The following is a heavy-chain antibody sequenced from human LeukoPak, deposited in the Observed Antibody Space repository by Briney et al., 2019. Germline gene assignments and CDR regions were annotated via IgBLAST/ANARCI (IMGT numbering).Heavy chain of an antibody. D-gene: IGHD3-16*02. V-gene: IGHV3-48*03. J-gene: IGHJ3*02. Sequence: PGGSLRLSCTASGFTFSTYEMNWVRQAPGKGLEWISYISGSGSSIFYADSLQGRFTVSRDNAKNSVYLQMNSLRAEDTAVYYRAREGGFGYDDAFDTWGHGTTVTVSS. CDR1: GFTFSTYE. CDR3: AREGGFGYDDAFDT. CDR2: ISGSGSSI.